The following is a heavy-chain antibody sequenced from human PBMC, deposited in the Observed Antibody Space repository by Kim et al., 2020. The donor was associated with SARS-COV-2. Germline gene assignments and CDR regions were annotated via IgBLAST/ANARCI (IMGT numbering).Heavy chain of an antibody. Sequence: KFQGRVTITADKSTSTAYMELSSLRSEDTAVYYCARGSWSNIVATIGFDYWGQGTLVTVSS. D-gene: IGHD5-12*01. J-gene: IGHJ4*02. CDR3: ARGSWSNIVATIGFDY. V-gene: IGHV1-69*04.